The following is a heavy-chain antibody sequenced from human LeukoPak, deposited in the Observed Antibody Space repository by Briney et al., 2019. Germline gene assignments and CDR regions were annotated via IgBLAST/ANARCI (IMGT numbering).Heavy chain of an antibody. J-gene: IGHJ4*02. V-gene: IGHV3-7*01. D-gene: IGHD4-17*01. CDR2: IKHDGSDS. CDR3: ARDRRPTIYGGLDS. CDR1: GFTFSDYY. Sequence: GGSLSLSCAASGFTFSDYYMSWIRQAQGKGQEWVANIKHDGSDSFYVDSVKGRFTISRDNSENSLYLQMHSLRVEDTAMYFCARDRRPTIYGGLDSWGQGTVVTVSS.